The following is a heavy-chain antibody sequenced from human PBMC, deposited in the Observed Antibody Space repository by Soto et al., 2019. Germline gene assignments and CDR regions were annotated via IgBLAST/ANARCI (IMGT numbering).Heavy chain of an antibody. Sequence: SGALSVMSTVAVGSVSRGRYCWSWIRQPPGKRLEWIGYIYYTGSTNYNPSLKSRVTISVDTSKNQFSLRLTSVTAADTAVYYCARLAYYDFWSVPLPPRDYYGQRPLFTVSP. J-gene: IGHJ4*02. CDR1: VGSVSRGRYC. V-gene: IGHV4-61*01. CDR2: IYYTGST. CDR3: ARLAYYDFWSVPLPPRDY. D-gene: IGHD3-3*01.